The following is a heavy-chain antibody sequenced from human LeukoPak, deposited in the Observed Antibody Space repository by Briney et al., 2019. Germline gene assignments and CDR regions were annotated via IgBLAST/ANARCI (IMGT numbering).Heavy chain of an antibody. Sequence: SETLSLTCTVSGGSISSGSYYWSWIRQPAGKGLEWIGRIYTSGSTNYNPSLKSRVTISVDTSKNQFSLKLSSVTAADTAVYYCAREIRYDSSGYGPRFDPWGQGTLVTVSS. CDR1: GGSISSGSYY. CDR2: IYTSGST. J-gene: IGHJ5*02. CDR3: AREIRYDSSGYGPRFDP. D-gene: IGHD3-22*01. V-gene: IGHV4-61*02.